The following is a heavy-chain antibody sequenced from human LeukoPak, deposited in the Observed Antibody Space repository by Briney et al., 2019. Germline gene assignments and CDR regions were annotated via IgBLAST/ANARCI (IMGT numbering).Heavy chain of an antibody. J-gene: IGHJ4*02. V-gene: IGHV3-30*02. Sequence: PGGSLRLSCAASGFTFSSYGMHWVRQAPGKGLEWVAFIRYDGSNKYYADSVKGRFTISRDNSKNTLYLQMNSLRAEDTAVYYCARPWGERGLRDYYFDYWGQGTLVTVSS. CDR3: ARPWGERGLRDYYFDY. CDR2: IRYDGSNK. CDR1: GFTFSSYG. D-gene: IGHD3-16*01.